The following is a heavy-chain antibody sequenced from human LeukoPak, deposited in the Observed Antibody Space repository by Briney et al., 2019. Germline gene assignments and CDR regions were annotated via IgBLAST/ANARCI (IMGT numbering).Heavy chain of an antibody. CDR3: AKGTWIQIRSHFDY. CDR1: GFTFSNYA. V-gene: IGHV3-23*01. D-gene: IGHD5-18*01. CDR2: ISGSGGNT. Sequence: PGGSLRLSCAASGFTFSNYAMSGVRQAPGRGLEWVSAISGSGGNTDYAEAVKGRFNIPRDNPKNMLYIQMNSLRAEDTAIYYCAKGTWIQIRSHFDYWGQGNLVTVSS. J-gene: IGHJ4*02.